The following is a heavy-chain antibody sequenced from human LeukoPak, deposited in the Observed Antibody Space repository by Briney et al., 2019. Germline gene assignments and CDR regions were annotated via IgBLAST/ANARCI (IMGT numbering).Heavy chain of an antibody. CDR2: ISAYNGNT. D-gene: IGHD3-22*01. J-gene: IGHJ4*02. Sequence: ASVKVSCKASGYTFTSYGISWVRQAPGQRLEWMGWISAYNGNTNYAQKLQGRVTMTTDTSTSTAYMELRSLRSDDTAVYYCARDRVTYYYDSGGYLWLGDYWGQGTLVTVSS. CDR3: ARDRVTYYYDSGGYLWLGDY. CDR1: GYTFTSYG. V-gene: IGHV1-18*01.